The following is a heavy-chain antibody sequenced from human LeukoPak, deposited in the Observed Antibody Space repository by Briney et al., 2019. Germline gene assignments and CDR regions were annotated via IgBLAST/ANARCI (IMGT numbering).Heavy chain of an antibody. CDR2: ICYSGST. V-gene: IGHV4-59*01. Sequence: SETLSLTCTVSGGSISSYYWSWIRQPPGKGLEWIGYICYSGSTNYNPSLKSRVTISVDTSKNQFSLKLSSVTAADTAVYYCARAAYCGGDCYSLDYWGQGTLVTVSS. D-gene: IGHD2-21*02. CDR3: ARAAYCGGDCYSLDY. J-gene: IGHJ4*02. CDR1: GGSISSYY.